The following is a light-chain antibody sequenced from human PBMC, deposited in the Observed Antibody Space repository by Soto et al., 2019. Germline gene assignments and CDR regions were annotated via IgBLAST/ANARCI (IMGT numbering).Light chain of an antibody. CDR2: GAS. V-gene: IGKV3-20*01. J-gene: IGKJ4*01. CDR3: QQYDTSPLIT. CDR1: QTVGSDY. Sequence: EIVLTQSPGTLSLSPGEGATLSCRASQTVGSDYLAWYQQKPGQAPRLLIYGASTRANGIPVRFSGSGSGTDFTLTISSLEPKAFAVFYCQQYDTSPLITFGGGTKVEIK.